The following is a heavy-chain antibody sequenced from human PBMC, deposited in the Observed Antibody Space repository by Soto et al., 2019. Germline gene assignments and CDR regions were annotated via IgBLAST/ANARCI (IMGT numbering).Heavy chain of an antibody. D-gene: IGHD3-16*01. CDR1: GFTFSSYA. Sequence: EVQLLESGGGLVQHGGSLRLSCAASGFTFSSYAMSWVRQAPGKGLEWVSAISGSGGSTYYADSVKGRFTISRDNSKNTLYLQMNSLRAEDTAVYYCAKVEWGEDVKNYFDYWGQGTLVTVSS. J-gene: IGHJ4*02. V-gene: IGHV3-23*01. CDR2: ISGSGGST. CDR3: AKVEWGEDVKNYFDY.